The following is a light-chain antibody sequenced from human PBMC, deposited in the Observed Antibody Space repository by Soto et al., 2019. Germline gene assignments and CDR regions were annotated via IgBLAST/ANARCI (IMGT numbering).Light chain of an antibody. CDR3: QQLNGYLALT. CDR1: QGISSY. J-gene: IGKJ4*01. Sequence: DIQLTQSPSLLSASVGDRVTITCRASQGISSYLAWYQQKPGKAPKLLIYDASTLERGVPSRFSGSGSGTEFTLTISSLQPEDFANYYCQQLNGYLALTLGGGTKVDI. CDR2: DAS. V-gene: IGKV1-9*01.